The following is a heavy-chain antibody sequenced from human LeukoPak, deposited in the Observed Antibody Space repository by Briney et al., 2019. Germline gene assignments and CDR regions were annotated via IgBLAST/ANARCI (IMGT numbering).Heavy chain of an antibody. Sequence: ASVKVSCKASGYTFTGYYMHWVRQAPGQGLEWMGWINPNSGGTNYAQKFQGRVTMTRDTSISTAYMELSRLRSDDTAVYYCARGFSGYDLSWFDPWGQGNLVTVSS. CDR3: ARGFSGYDLSWFDP. CDR1: GYTFTGYY. CDR2: INPNSGGT. V-gene: IGHV1-2*02. J-gene: IGHJ5*02. D-gene: IGHD5-12*01.